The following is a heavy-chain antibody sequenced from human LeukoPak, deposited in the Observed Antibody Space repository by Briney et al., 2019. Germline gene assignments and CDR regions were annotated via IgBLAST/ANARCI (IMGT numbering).Heavy chain of an antibody. V-gene: IGHV1-2*02. CDR2: INPNSGGT. CDR3: ARDTAMVNDAFDI. Sequence: ASVKVSCKASGYTFTGYYMHWVRQAPGQGLEWMGWINPNSGGTNYAQKFQGRVTMTRDTSISTAYMELSRLRSDDTAVYYCARDTAMVNDAFDIWGQGTMVTVSS. J-gene: IGHJ3*02. CDR1: GYTFTGYY. D-gene: IGHD5-18*01.